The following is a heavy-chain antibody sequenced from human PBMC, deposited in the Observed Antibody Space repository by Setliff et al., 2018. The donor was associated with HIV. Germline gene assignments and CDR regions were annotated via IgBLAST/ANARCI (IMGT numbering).Heavy chain of an antibody. D-gene: IGHD3-22*01. CDR1: RGSLSTYY. CDR3: ARARITMTGGRLEPYAFDR. CDR2: VHSTGTT. V-gene: IGHV4-4*07. J-gene: IGHJ3*01. Sequence: PSQTLSLTCTVSRGSLSTYYWSWIRQPAGEGLQYIGRVHSTGTTIYNPELKSRVTMSVDTSKNQLSLKLRTVTAADTAVYYCARARITMTGGRLEPYAFDRWGKGTKVTVS.